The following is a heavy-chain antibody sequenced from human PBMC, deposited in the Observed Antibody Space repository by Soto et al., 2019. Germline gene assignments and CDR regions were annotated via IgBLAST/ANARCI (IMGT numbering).Heavy chain of an antibody. CDR2: IYYSGST. D-gene: IGHD1-1*01. Sequence: QVQLQESGPGLVKPSETLSLTCTVSGDSVSSGSYYWSWIRQPPGKGLEWIGYIYYSGSTKYNPSLKPRVTISVHTSKNQFSLKLSSVTAADTAVYYCARNAVATGYYGMDVWGQGTTVTVSS. CDR1: GDSVSSGSYY. V-gene: IGHV4-61*01. J-gene: IGHJ6*02. CDR3: ARNAVATGYYGMDV.